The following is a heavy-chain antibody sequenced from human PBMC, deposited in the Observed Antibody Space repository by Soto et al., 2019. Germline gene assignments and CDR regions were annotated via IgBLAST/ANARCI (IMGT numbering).Heavy chain of an antibody. J-gene: IGHJ4*02. CDR1: GFTFSTYG. Sequence: QVQLVESGGGVVQPGRSLRLSCAASGFTFSTYGMHWVRQAPGKGLEWVSFISDDGNKSYYAGSVKGRFSISRDNSKNTLYLQMNNLRPDDTAVYFCAKSVLATVGTYFVHWGQGTVVTVSS. V-gene: IGHV3-30*18. D-gene: IGHD6-13*01. CDR2: ISDDGNKS. CDR3: AKSVLATVGTYFVH.